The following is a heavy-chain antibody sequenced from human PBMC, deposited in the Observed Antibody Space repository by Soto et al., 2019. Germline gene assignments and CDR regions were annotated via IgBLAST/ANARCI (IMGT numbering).Heavy chain of an antibody. Sequence: SETLSLTCAVSGGSFSGYYWGWIRQPPGKGLEWIGEINHSGSTNYNPSLKSRVTISVDTSKNQFSLKLSSVTAADTAVYYCARGVGTYYDILTGSSWGQGTLVTVSS. CDR2: INHSGST. CDR3: ARGVGTYYDILTGSS. D-gene: IGHD3-9*01. CDR1: GGSFSGYY. V-gene: IGHV4-34*01. J-gene: IGHJ5*02.